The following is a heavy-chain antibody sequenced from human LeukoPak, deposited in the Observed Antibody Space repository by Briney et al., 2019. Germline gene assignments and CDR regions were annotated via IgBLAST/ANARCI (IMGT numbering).Heavy chain of an antibody. V-gene: IGHV1-2*02. J-gene: IGHJ5*02. CDR1: GYTFSDYY. Sequence: ASVKVSCKTSGYTFSDYYIHWIRQAPGQGLEWVGWINPNSGDTDYAQKFQGRVTVTRDTSISTAYLQWSSLKASDTAMYYCARLRQWQSTISGERKDINWFDPWGQGTLVTVSS. CDR2: INPNSGDT. CDR3: ARLRQWQSTISGERKDINWFDP. D-gene: IGHD5/OR15-5a*01.